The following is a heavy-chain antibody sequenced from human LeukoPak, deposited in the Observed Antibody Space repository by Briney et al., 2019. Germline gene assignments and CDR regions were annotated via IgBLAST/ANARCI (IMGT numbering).Heavy chain of an antibody. D-gene: IGHD6-19*01. CDR2: IYHSGST. CDR3: ASSGWYKVPFDY. J-gene: IGHJ4*02. CDR1: GGSISSGGYY. V-gene: IGHV4-30-2*01. Sequence: PSETLSLTCTVSGGSISSGGYYWSWIRQPPGKGLEWIGYIYHSGSTYYNPSLKSRVTISVDRSKNQFSLKLSSVTAADTAVYYCASSGWYKVPFDYWGQGTLVTVSS.